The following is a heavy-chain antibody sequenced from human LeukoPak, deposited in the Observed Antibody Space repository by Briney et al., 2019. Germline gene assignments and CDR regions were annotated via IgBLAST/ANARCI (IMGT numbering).Heavy chain of an antibody. CDR3: ARDWRE. Sequence: SETLSLTCTVSGGTIDDSRYYWGWIRQPPGKGLVWIGSIHSSGNTFYNPSLKSRVTISVDTSNNQFYLKLHSVTAADTAVYYCARDWREWGQGTLVTVSS. V-gene: IGHV4-39*07. D-gene: IGHD3-3*01. CDR1: GGTIDDSRYY. J-gene: IGHJ4*02. CDR2: IHSSGNT.